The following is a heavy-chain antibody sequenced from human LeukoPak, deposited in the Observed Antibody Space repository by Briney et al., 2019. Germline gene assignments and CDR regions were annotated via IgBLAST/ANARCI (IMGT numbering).Heavy chain of an antibody. J-gene: IGHJ6*03. Sequence: GASVTVSCKASGYTFTGYYMHWVRQAPGQGLEWMGWINPNSGGTNYAQKFQGRVTMTRDTSISTAYMELSRLRSDDTAVYYCAGGYSYGDYYYYYMDVWGKGTTVTVSS. V-gene: IGHV1-2*02. CDR2: INPNSGGT. CDR3: AGGYSYGDYYYYYMDV. CDR1: GYTFTGYY. D-gene: IGHD5-18*01.